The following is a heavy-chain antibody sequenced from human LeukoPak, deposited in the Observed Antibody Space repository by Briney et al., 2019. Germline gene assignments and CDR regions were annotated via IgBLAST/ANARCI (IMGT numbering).Heavy chain of an antibody. CDR3: ASWYYGSGTRMEDY. D-gene: IGHD3-10*01. CDR2: MNPNSGNT. Sequence: ASVKVSCTASGYTFTSYDINWVRQATGQGLEWMGWMNPNSGNTGYAQKFQGRVTMTRNTSISTAYMELSSLRSEDTAVYYCASWYYGSGTRMEDYWGQGTLVTVSS. CDR1: GYTFTSYD. J-gene: IGHJ4*02. V-gene: IGHV1-8*01.